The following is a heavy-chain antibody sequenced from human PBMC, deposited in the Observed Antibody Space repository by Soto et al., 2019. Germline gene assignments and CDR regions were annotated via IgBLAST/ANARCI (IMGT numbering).Heavy chain of an antibody. J-gene: IGHJ4*02. CDR2: INPSGGST. CDR3: ARATPRLFTISYGLIDY. V-gene: IGHV1-46*01. Sequence: QVQLVQSGAEVKKPGASVKVSCKASGYTFTSYYMHWVRQAPGQGLEWMGIINPSGGSTSYAQKCQGRVTMTRDPSTSTVYIELSSLRSEDTAVYYCARATPRLFTISYGLIDYWGQGTLVTVSS. D-gene: IGHD5-18*01. CDR1: GYTFTSYY.